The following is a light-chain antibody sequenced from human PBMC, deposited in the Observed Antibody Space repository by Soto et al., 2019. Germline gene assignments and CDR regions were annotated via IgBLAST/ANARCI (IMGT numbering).Light chain of an antibody. CDR3: QQYGSSFRYT. Sequence: EIVLTQYPGTVSLSPGERATLSCRASQSVNGNYLTWYQQKPGQAPRLLIYGASYRATGIPDRFSGSGSGTDFTLTISRLEPEDFAVYYCQQYGSSFRYTFGQGTKLEIK. V-gene: IGKV3-20*01. CDR1: QSVNGNY. J-gene: IGKJ2*01. CDR2: GAS.